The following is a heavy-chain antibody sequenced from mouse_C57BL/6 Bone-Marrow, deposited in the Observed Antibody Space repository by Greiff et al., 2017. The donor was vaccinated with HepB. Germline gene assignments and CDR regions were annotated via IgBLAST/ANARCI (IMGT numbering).Heavy chain of an antibody. CDR3: ARDDDWDWYFDV. V-gene: IGHV1-82*01. D-gene: IGHD4-1*01. CDR2: IYPGDGDT. CDR1: GYAFSSSW. Sequence: VQLQQSGPELVKPGASVKISCKASGYAFSSSWMNWVKQRPGKGLEWIGRIYPGDGDTNYNGKFKGKATLTADKSSSTAYMQLSSLTSEDSAVFFCARDDDWDWYFDVWGTGTTVTVSS. J-gene: IGHJ1*03.